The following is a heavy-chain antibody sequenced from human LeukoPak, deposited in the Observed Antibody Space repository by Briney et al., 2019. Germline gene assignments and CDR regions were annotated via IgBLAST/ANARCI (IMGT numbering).Heavy chain of an antibody. CDR2: IWYDGSNK. Sequence: GGSLRLSCAASGFTFSSYGMHWVHQAPGKGLEWVAVIWYDGSNKYYADSVKGRFTISRDNSKNTLYLQMNSLRAEDTAVYYCARDRYYYDSSGYYAHYWGQGTLVTVSS. CDR1: GFTFSSYG. D-gene: IGHD3-22*01. J-gene: IGHJ4*02. CDR3: ARDRYYYDSSGYYAHY. V-gene: IGHV3-33*01.